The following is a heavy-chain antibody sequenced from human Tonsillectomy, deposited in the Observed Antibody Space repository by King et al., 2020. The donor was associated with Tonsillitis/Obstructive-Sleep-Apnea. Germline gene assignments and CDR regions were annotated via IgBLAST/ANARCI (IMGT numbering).Heavy chain of an antibody. Sequence: LTLKESGPVLVKPTETLTLTCTVSGFSLSNARMGVSWIRQPPGKALEWLAHIFSTDEKSYSTSLKSRLTNSKDTSKSQVVLTMTNMDPVDTATYYCARIASDPDTAMANDAFDIWGQGTMVTVSS. CDR1: GFSLSNARMG. V-gene: IGHV2-26*01. CDR3: ARIASDPDTAMANDAFDI. CDR2: IFSTDEK. J-gene: IGHJ3*02. D-gene: IGHD5-18*01.